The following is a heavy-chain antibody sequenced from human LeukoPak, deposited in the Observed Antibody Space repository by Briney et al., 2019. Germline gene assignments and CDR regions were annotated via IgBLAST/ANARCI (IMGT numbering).Heavy chain of an antibody. D-gene: IGHD4-17*01. CDR2: ISSSGGST. Sequence: GGSLRLSCAASGFTFSNFAMRWVRQAPGKGLEWVSGISSSGGSTYYADFVKGRFTVSRDNSKNTLYLQMSSLRAEDTAVYYCAKDVTVTKVGAFDIWGQGTMVTVSS. J-gene: IGHJ3*02. CDR1: GFTFSNFA. CDR3: AKDVTVTKVGAFDI. V-gene: IGHV3-23*01.